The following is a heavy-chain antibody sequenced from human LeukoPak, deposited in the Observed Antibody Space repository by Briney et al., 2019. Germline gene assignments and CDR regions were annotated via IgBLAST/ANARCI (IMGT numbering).Heavy chain of an antibody. CDR2: IYYSGST. CDR1: GGSISSGDYY. V-gene: IGHV4-30-4*08. CDR3: ARKYYYDSSGYYYDY. J-gene: IGHJ4*02. D-gene: IGHD3-22*01. Sequence: SETLSLTRTVSGGSISSGDYYWSWIRQPPGKGLEWIGYIYYSGSTYYNPSLKSRVTISVDTSKNQFSLKLSSVTAADTAVYYCARKYYYDSSGYYYDYWGQGTLVTVSS.